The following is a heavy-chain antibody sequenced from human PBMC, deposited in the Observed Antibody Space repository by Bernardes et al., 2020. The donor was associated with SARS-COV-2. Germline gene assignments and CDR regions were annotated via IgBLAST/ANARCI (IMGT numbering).Heavy chain of an antibody. CDR2: IYYSGST. D-gene: IGHD2-2*01. J-gene: IGHJ4*02. Sequence: SETLYLTCTVSGGSVSSGSYYWSWLRQPPGKGLEWIGYIYYSGSTNYNPSLKSRVTISVDTSKNQFSLKLSSVTAADTAVYYCARATTPVGYCSSTSCYDLQIDYWGQGTLVTVSS. CDR1: GGSVSSGSYY. V-gene: IGHV4-61*01. CDR3: ARATTPVGYCSSTSCYDLQIDY.